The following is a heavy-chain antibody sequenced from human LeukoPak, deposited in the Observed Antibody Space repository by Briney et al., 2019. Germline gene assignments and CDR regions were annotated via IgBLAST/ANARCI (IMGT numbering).Heavy chain of an antibody. V-gene: IGHV3-21*01. CDR2: ISSSSSYI. CDR3: ARAQRSYYYDSSGYYRPAYYFDY. D-gene: IGHD3-22*01. J-gene: IGHJ4*02. CDR1: GFTFSSYS. Sequence: GGSLRLSCAASGFTFSSYSMNWVRQAPGKGLEWVSSISSSSSYIYYADSAKGRFTISRDNAKNSLYLQMNSLRAEDTAVYYCARAQRSYYYDSSGYYRPAYYFDYWGQGTLVTVSS.